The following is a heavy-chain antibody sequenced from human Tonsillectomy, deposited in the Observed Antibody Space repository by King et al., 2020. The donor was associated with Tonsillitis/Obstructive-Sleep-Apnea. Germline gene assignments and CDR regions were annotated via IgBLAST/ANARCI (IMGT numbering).Heavy chain of an antibody. D-gene: IGHD2-15*01. Sequence: VPLQESGGDLVHPGGSLRLSCAASGFIFSTYWMTWVRQAPGKGLEWVANIKPDGSEKYYVDSVKGRFTISRDNAKNFLFLQMNTLRADDTAVYYCARDIASWGQGTLVTVSS. CDR1: GFIFSTYW. CDR2: IKPDGSEK. V-gene: IGHV3-7*03. J-gene: IGHJ5*02. CDR3: ARDIAS.